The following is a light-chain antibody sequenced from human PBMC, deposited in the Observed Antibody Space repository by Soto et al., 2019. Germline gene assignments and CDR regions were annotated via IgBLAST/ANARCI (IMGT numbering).Light chain of an antibody. CDR1: QSISSY. Sequence: DIQMTQSPSSLSASVGDRVTITCRASQSISSYLNWYQHKPGKAPKLLIYAASSLQSGVPSRFSGGGSGTDSTLTISSLQPEDFATYYCQQSYNTPWTFGQGTKVEIK. CDR2: AAS. V-gene: IGKV1-39*01. J-gene: IGKJ1*01. CDR3: QQSYNTPWT.